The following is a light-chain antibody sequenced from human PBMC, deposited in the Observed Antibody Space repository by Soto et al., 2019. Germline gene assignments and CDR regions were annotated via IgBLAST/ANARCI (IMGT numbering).Light chain of an antibody. CDR2: KAS. V-gene: IGKV1-5*03. CDR1: QRISPW. CDR3: QQYKTYSRT. J-gene: IGKJ2*01. Sequence: DIQMTQSPSTLSASVGDRVTITCRASQRISPWLAWYQQKPGKAPKILIYKASSLASGVPSRFRGSDSGTAFNLTISSLQPDDFATYFCQQYKTYSRTFGQGTKLAI.